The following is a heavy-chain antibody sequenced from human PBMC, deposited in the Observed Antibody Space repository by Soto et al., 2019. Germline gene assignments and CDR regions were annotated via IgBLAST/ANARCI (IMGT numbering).Heavy chain of an antibody. CDR3: AASISIFGVVPF. D-gene: IGHD3-3*01. Sequence: SETLSLTCNVSGGSVSRVSYYWSWIRQSPGKGLEWIGYVYYSGSTNYNPSLKSRVTISVDTSKNQFSLKLPSVTAADTAVYYCAASISIFGVVPFWGQGTLVTVSS. CDR1: GGSVSRVSYY. V-gene: IGHV4-61*01. CDR2: VYYSGST. J-gene: IGHJ4*02.